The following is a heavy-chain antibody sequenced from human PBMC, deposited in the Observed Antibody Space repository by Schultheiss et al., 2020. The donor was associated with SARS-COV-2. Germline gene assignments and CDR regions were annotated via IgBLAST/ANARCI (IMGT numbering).Heavy chain of an antibody. CDR3: ARDVGETWIQLWKPYYYGMDV. CDR2: ISTNGGST. V-gene: IGHV3-64*04. Sequence: GGSLRLSCSASGFTFSSYAMHWVRQAPGKGLEYLSAISTNGGSTYYADSVTGRFTISRDNSKNTLYLQMNSLRAEDTAVYYCARDVGETWIQLWKPYYYGMDVWGQGTTVTVSS. J-gene: IGHJ6*02. CDR1: GFTFSSYA. D-gene: IGHD5-18*01.